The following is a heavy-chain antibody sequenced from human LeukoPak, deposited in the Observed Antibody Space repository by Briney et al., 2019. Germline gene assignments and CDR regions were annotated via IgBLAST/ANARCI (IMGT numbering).Heavy chain of an antibody. V-gene: IGHV1-18*01. CDR3: ARDDGYCSGGSCPYYYYGMDV. CDR2: ISAYNGNT. J-gene: IGHJ6*02. Sequence: GASVKVSCTASGYTFTSYGISWVRQAPGQGLEWMGWISAYNGNTNYAQKLQGRVTMTTDTSTSTAYMELRSLRSDDTAVYYCARDDGYCSGGSCPYYYYGMDVWGQGTTVTVSS. D-gene: IGHD2-15*01. CDR1: GYTFTSYG.